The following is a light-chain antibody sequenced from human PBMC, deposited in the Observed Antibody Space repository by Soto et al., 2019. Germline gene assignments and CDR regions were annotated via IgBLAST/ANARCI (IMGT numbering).Light chain of an antibody. Sequence: EIVLTQSPATLSLSPGERATLSCRASQSVGSFLAWYQQKPGQAPRLLIYGASTRATGIPARFSGSGSGTDFTLTISSLQPEDVAAYYCQKYNSAPLTFGGGTKVDIK. CDR1: QSVGSF. J-gene: IGKJ4*01. CDR2: GAS. CDR3: QKYNSAPLT. V-gene: IGKV3-11*01.